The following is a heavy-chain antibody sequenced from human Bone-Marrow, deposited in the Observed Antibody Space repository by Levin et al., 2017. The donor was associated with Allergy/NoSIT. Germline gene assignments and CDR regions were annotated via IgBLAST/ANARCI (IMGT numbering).Heavy chain of an antibody. D-gene: IGHD5-18*01. V-gene: IGHV3-7*01. CDR1: EFSFNMFW. CDR2: IKQDGSEE. Sequence: PGESLKISCAASEFSFNMFWMSWVRQVPGKGPEWVATIKQDGSEEYYVDSVSGRFTISRDNGKKSLFLQMNSLRVDDTAIYYCTTCDRGYGLFDYWGPGTLVTVSS. CDR3: TTCDRGYGLFDY. J-gene: IGHJ4*02.